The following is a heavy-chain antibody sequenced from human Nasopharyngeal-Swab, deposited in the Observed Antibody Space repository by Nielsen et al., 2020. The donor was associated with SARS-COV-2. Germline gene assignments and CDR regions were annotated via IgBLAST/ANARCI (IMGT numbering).Heavy chain of an antibody. D-gene: IGHD4/OR15-4a*01. J-gene: IGHJ4*02. Sequence: ASVQVPCQTSGYIFTSYCISWVRQPPRQGLEWVGWISPSNGKTDYAQKARGRVTMSTDRTTSTAYMELRSLRADDTAVYYCARAFYDYGDPNHYFEFWGQGTLVTVSS. CDR3: ARAFYDYGDPNHYFEF. CDR1: GYIFTSYC. CDR2: ISPSNGKT. V-gene: IGHV1-18*04.